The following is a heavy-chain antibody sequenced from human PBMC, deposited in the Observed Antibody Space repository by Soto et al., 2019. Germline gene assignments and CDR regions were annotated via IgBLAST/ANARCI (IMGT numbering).Heavy chain of an antibody. CDR3: ARDMVGATSNWFDP. J-gene: IGHJ5*02. CDR1: GYTFTSYG. D-gene: IGHD1-26*01. Sequence: ASVKVSCKASGYTFTSYGISWVRQAPGQGLEWMGWISAYNGNTNYAQKLQGRVTMTTDTSTSTAYMEPRSLRSDDTAVYYCARDMVGATSNWFDPWGQGTLVTVSS. V-gene: IGHV1-18*01. CDR2: ISAYNGNT.